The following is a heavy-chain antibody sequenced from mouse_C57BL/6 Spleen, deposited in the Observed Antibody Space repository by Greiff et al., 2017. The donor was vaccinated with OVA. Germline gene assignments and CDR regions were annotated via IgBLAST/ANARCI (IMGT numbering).Heavy chain of an antibody. V-gene: IGHV1-61*01. J-gene: IGHJ2*01. CDR1: GYTFTSYW. Sequence: QVQLQQPGAELVRPGSSVKLSCKASGYTFTSYWMDWVKQRPGQGLEWIGNIYPSDSETHYNQKFKDKATLTVDKSSSTAYMQLSSLTSEDSAVYYCARPNWDVDYFGYWGQGTTLTVSS. CDR2: IYPSDSET. D-gene: IGHD4-1*01. CDR3: ARPNWDVDYFGY.